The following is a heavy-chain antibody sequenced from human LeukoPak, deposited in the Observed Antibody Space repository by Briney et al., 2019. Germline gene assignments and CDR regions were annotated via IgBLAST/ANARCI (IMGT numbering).Heavy chain of an antibody. CDR1: GFTFSSYS. D-gene: IGHD2-2*02. Sequence: PGGSLRLSCAASGFTFSSYSMNWVRQAPGKGLEWVSYISSSSSTIYYADSVKGRFTISRDNAKNSLYLQMNSLRAEDTAVYYCAKGVVPAAIRTYYYYYMDVWGKGTTVTVSS. CDR3: AKGVVPAAIRTYYYYYMDV. J-gene: IGHJ6*03. CDR2: ISSSSSTI. V-gene: IGHV3-48*01.